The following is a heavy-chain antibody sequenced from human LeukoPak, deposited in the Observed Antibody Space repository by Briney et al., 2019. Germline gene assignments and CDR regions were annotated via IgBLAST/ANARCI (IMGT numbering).Heavy chain of an antibody. J-gene: IGHJ1*01. D-gene: IGHD2-21*02. CDR1: GYTFTGYY. CDR2: IIPILGIA. V-gene: IGHV1-69*04. Sequence: SVKVSCKASGYTFTGYYMHWVRQAPGQGLEWMGRIIPILGIANYAQKFQGRVTITADKSTSTAYMELSSLRSEDTAVYYCARDAAYCGGDCYSQHWGQGTLVTVSS. CDR3: ARDAAYCGGDCYSQH.